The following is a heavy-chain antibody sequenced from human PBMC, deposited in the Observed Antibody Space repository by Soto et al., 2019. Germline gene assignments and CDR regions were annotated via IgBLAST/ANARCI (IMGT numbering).Heavy chain of an antibody. CDR2: ISESGGST. V-gene: IGHV3-23*01. D-gene: IGHD6-13*01. J-gene: IGHJ4*02. Sequence: PGGSLRLSCAASGFSFSDYAMSWVRQAPGKGLEWVSVISESGGSTHYADSVRGRFTVSRDNSKNSLSLRMNSVRDEDKAVYFCAKRSPYSSGWYSPIFDYWGQGALVTVSS. CDR1: GFSFSDYA. CDR3: AKRSPYSSGWYSPIFDY.